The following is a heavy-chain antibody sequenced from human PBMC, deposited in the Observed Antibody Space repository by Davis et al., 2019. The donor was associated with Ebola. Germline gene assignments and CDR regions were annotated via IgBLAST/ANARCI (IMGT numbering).Heavy chain of an antibody. CDR1: EYTFTSYD. CDR2: MNPKSGNT. Sequence: AASVKVSCKASEYTFTSYDINWVRQATGQGLEWVAWMNPKSGNTGYAEKFQGRLTMTRNTSISTAYMELSSLRSEDTAVYYCARGRGIAAPLRGPTNDYWGQGTLVTVSS. D-gene: IGHD3-10*01. J-gene: IGHJ4*02. V-gene: IGHV1-8*01. CDR3: ARGRGIAAPLRGPTNDY.